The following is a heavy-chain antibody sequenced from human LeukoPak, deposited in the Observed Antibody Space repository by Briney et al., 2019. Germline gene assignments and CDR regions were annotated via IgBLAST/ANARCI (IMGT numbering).Heavy chain of an antibody. CDR3: ARESDSSGYSLDY. Sequence: SETLSLTCTVSGGSIGSDYWSWIRQPPGKGLEWIGYIYYSGSTNYNPSLKSRVTISVDTSKNQFSLKLSSVTAADTAVYYCARESDSSGYSLDYWGQGTLVTVSS. CDR2: IYYSGST. CDR1: GGSIGSDY. J-gene: IGHJ4*02. D-gene: IGHD3-22*01. V-gene: IGHV4-59*01.